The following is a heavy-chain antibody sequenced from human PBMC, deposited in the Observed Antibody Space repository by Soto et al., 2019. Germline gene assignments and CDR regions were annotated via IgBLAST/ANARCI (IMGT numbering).Heavy chain of an antibody. J-gene: IGHJ4*02. D-gene: IGHD2-21*02. V-gene: IGHV1-18*01. CDR3: ARVRFGDPFDF. Sequence: VQLVESGAEVKRPGTSVKVSCKVSGYTFTNYGINWVRQAPGQGLEWVGWFNPANRNTNYAQKFQDRVSMTTDTSTNTAYMELRGLRSDDTAVYYCARVRFGDPFDFWGQGTLVTVSS. CDR1: GYTFTNYG. CDR2: FNPANRNT.